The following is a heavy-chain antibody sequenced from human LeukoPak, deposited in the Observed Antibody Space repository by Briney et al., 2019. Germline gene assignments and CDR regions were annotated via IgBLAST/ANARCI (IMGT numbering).Heavy chain of an antibody. Sequence: PGGSLRLSCAASGFTVSSNYMSWVRQAPGKGLEWVSAISGSGASTYYADSVKGRFTISRDNSKNTLYPQMNSLRAEDTAVFYCAKYSGSIIYYFDYWGQGTLVTVSS. CDR2: ISGSGAST. CDR3: AKYSGSIIYYFDY. V-gene: IGHV3-23*01. CDR1: GFTVSSNY. J-gene: IGHJ4*02. D-gene: IGHD2-15*01.